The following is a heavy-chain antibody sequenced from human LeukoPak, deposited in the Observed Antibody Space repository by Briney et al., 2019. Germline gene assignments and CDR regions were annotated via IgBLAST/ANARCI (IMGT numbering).Heavy chain of an antibody. CDR3: ARVLVVPAALTD. CDR1: GGSISSSSYY. V-gene: IGHV4-39*07. D-gene: IGHD2-2*01. Sequence: SETLSLTCTVSGGSISSSSYYWGWIRQPPGKGLEWIGSISYSGSTYYNPSLKSRVTISVDRSKNQFSLKLSSVTAADTAVYYCARVLVVPAALTDWGQGTLVTVSS. CDR2: ISYSGST. J-gene: IGHJ4*02.